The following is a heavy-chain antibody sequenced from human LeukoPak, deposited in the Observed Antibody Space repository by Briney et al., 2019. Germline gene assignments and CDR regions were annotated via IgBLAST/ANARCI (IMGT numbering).Heavy chain of an antibody. J-gene: IGHJ4*02. V-gene: IGHV7-4-1*02. D-gene: IGHD4-17*01. Sequence: GGSLRLSCAASGFTFTSYAMNWVRQAPGQGLEWMGWINTNTGNPTYARGFTGRFVFSLDTSVSTAYLQISSLKAEDTAVYYCATARDYGDYVSWGQGTLVTVSS. CDR3: ATARDYGDYVS. CDR1: GFTFTSYA. CDR2: INTNTGNP.